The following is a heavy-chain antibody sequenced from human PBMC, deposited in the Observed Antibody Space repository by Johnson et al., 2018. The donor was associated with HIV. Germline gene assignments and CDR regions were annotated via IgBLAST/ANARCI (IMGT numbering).Heavy chain of an antibody. Sequence: QMQLVESGGGLVKPGGSLRLSCAASGFTFSDYYMNWIRQAPGKGLEWVSYISSSGSSIYYADSVKGRFTISRDNAENSLYLQMNSLRAEDTAVYYCARDRDRLNWNYGALDIWGQGTMVTVSS. CDR3: ARDRDRLNWNYGALDI. CDR1: GFTFSDYY. CDR2: ISSSGSSI. V-gene: IGHV3-11*04. J-gene: IGHJ3*02. D-gene: IGHD1-7*01.